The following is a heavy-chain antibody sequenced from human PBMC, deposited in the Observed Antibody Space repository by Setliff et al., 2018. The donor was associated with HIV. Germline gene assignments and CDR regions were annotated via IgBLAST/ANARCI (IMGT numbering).Heavy chain of an antibody. J-gene: IGHJ1*01. CDR3: SRGSSYADSGGYYYIGASVAYFQH. Sequence: TLSLTCSVSGGSMSGYYWYWIRQPAGKGLEWIGRIYSRGSTNHNPSLNSRVTMSLDTSKNQFSLSLRSVTAQDTAVYFCSRGSSYADSGGYYYIGASVAYFQHWGHGTLVTVSS. CDR2: IYSRGST. CDR1: GGSMSGYY. V-gene: IGHV4-4*07. D-gene: IGHD3-22*01.